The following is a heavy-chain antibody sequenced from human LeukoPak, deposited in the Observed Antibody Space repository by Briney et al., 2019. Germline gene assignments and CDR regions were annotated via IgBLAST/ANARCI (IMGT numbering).Heavy chain of an antibody. CDR1: GFTFSTYS. V-gene: IGHV3-21*01. CDR2: ISSSSSYI. J-gene: IGHJ3*02. Sequence: PGGSLRLSCSASGFTFSTYSMNWVRQAPGKGLEWVSSISSSSSYIYYADSVKGRFTISRDNAKNSLYLQMNSLRAEDTAVYYCASADYGAFDIWGQGTMVTVSS. D-gene: IGHD4-17*01. CDR3: ASADYGAFDI.